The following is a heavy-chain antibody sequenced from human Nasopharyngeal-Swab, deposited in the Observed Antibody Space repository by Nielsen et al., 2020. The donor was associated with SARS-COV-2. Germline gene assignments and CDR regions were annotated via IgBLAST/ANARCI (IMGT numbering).Heavy chain of an antibody. J-gene: IGHJ4*02. CDR2: IYYSGST. D-gene: IGHD3-3*01. CDR1: GGSISSYY. V-gene: IGHV4-59*01. CDR3: ARVRGTIFGVVTAPGYFDY. Sequence: SETLSLTCTVSGGSISSYYWSWIRQPPGKGLEWIGYIYYSGSTNYNPSLKSRVTISVDTSKNQFSLKLSSVTAADTAVHYCARVRGTIFGVVTAPGYFDYWGQGTLVIVSS.